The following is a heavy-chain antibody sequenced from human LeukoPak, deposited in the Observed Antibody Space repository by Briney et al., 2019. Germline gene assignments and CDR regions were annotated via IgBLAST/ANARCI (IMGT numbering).Heavy chain of an antibody. V-gene: IGHV1-8*01. CDR1: GYTFTSYD. J-gene: IGHJ5*02. D-gene: IGHD1-26*01. CDR3: ARGPPHGAWFDP. Sequence: VASVKVSCKASGYTFTSYDINWVRQATGQGLEWMGWMNPNSGNTGCAQKFQGRVTMTRNTSISTAYMELSSLRSEDTAVYYCARGPPHGAWFDPWGQGTLVTVSS. CDR2: MNPNSGNT.